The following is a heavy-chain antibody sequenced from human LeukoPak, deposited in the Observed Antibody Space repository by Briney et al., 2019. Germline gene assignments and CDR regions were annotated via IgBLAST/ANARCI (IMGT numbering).Heavy chain of an antibody. CDR2: IQYDRTNE. CDR1: AFTFSSYG. CDR3: ARDFEDLVEAVAGPDVYYYYYMDV. D-gene: IGHD6-19*01. V-gene: IGHV3-30*02. J-gene: IGHJ6*03. Sequence: GGSLRLSCAASAFTFSSYGMHWVRQAPGKGLEWVAYIQYDRTNEQYAHSVKGRFRISRDNSNNILYLQMNSLRAEDTAVYYCARDFEDLVEAVAGPDVYYYYYMDVWGKGTTVTVSS.